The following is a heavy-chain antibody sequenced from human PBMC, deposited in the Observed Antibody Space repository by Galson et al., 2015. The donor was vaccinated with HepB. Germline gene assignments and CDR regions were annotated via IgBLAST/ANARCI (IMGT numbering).Heavy chain of an antibody. D-gene: IGHD3-10*01. J-gene: IGHJ4*02. CDR2: IKPDGGEN. Sequence: SLRLSCAVSGFSISTYWMTWVRQAPGQGLERVAHIKPDGGENYYADSVKGRFTISRDNARNSLYLQMNSLRAEDTAVYFCTSRAGVLWGQGTLVTVSS. V-gene: IGHV3-7*01. CDR1: GFSISTYW. CDR3: TSRAGVL.